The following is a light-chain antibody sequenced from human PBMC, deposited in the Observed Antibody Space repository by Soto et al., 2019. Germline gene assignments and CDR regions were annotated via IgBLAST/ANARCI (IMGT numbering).Light chain of an antibody. CDR1: QEISNY. CDR3: QQYDNIPRT. J-gene: IGKJ1*01. CDR2: DAS. V-gene: IGKV1-33*01. Sequence: DIHMTQSPSSLSASVGDRVTITCQAGQEISNYLNWYQQKAGKAPKLLIYDASNLETGVPSRFSGSGSGTDFTFTISSLQPEDIATYYCQQYDNIPRTFGQGTKVEIK.